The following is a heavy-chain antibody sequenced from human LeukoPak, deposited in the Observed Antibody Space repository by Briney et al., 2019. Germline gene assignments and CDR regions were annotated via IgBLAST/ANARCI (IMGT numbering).Heavy chain of an antibody. Sequence: GESLKISCKGSGYTISNSIIVSLRQMPGKGLEGMGIIYPGDSETRYTPSFQGQVTTSADKTISTAYLQWSSLRASDTAMYYCARLPAASAMRGDYWGQGTLVTVSS. D-gene: IGHD2-2*01. CDR2: IYPGDSET. CDR1: GYTISNSI. V-gene: IGHV5-51*01. CDR3: ARLPAASAMRGDY. J-gene: IGHJ4*02.